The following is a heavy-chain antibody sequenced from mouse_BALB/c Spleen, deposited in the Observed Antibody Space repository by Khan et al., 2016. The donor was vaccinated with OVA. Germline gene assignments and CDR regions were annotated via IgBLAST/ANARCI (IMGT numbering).Heavy chain of an antibody. CDR2: INPSKGDT. J-gene: IGHJ3*01. CDR1: GYTFTSYY. CDR3: ARSGYGSPFAY. Sequence: QVQLQQPGAELVKPGASVKISCKAAGYTFTSYYMYWVKQRPGQGLEWIGGINPSKGDTKFNEKFKSKATLTVDKSSSTAYMQLSSLTSEDSAVYYCARSGYGSPFAYWGQGTLVTVSA. D-gene: IGHD1-1*02. V-gene: IGHV1S81*02.